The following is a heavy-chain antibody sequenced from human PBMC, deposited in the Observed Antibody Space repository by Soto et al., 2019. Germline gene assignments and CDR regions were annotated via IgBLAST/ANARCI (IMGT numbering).Heavy chain of an antibody. Sequence: QVQVVQSGAEVKKPGASVKVSCKASGYTFSTYAIHWVRQAPGQSLEWMGWLNGGTGQTRYSQRFQDRVTITRDTSASTAYMEVSSLRPEDTAVYYCARGKGMEENYYYYGMDIWGQGTTATVSS. J-gene: IGHJ6*02. V-gene: IGHV1-3*01. CDR2: LNGGTGQT. CDR3: ARGKGMEENYYYYGMDI. D-gene: IGHD1-1*01. CDR1: GYTFSTYA.